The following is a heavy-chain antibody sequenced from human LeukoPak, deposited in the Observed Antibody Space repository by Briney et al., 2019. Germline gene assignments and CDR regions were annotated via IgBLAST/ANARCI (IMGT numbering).Heavy chain of an antibody. J-gene: IGHJ4*02. CDR2: IKQDGSEK. CDR1: GFTFSSYW. CDR3: ATVAVSGTTDY. D-gene: IGHD3-10*01. V-gene: IGHV3-7*01. Sequence: GGSLRLSCAATGFTFSSYWMSWVHQAPGKGLEWVANIKQDGSEKYYVDSVKGRFTISRDNAKNSLYLQMNSLRAEDTAVYYCATVAVSGTTDYWGQGTLVTVSS.